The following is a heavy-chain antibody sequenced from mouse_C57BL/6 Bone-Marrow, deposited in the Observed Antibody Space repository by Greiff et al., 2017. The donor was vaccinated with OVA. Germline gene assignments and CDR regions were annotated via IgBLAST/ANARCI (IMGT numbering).Heavy chain of an antibody. V-gene: IGHV5-6*01. Sequence: EVKLVESGGDLVKPGGSLKLSCAASGFTFSSYGMSWVRQTPDKRLEWVATISSGGSYTYYPDSVKGRFTISRDNAKNTLYLQMSSLKSEDTAMYYGGRHSLYYYGSSFYWYFDVWGTGTTVTVSS. CDR1: GFTFSSYG. D-gene: IGHD1-1*01. J-gene: IGHJ1*03. CDR2: ISSGGSYT. CDR3: GRHSLYYYGSSFYWYFDV.